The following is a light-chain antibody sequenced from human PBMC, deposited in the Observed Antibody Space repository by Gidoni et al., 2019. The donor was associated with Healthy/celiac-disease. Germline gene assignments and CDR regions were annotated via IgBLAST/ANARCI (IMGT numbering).Light chain of an antibody. CDR2: DAS. V-gene: IGKV1-33*01. J-gene: IGKJ4*01. Sequence: DIQMSHSASSLSAFVGDRVTITCQASQDISNYLNWYQQKPGKAPKLLIYDASNVETGVPSRFSGSGSGTDFTFTISSVQAEDIATYCWQQYNNLLTFGGGTKVEIK. CDR1: QDISNY. CDR3: QQYNNLLT.